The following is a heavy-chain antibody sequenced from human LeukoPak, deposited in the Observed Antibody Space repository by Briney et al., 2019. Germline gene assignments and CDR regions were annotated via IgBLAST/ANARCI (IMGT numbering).Heavy chain of an antibody. V-gene: IGHV1-2*02. Sequence: ASVTVSFTASGYTFTCYYKHWVRQAPGQGHEGMGWINPNSGGTNYAHKFQDRVTMTRDTSISTAYMELSRLRSDDTAVYYCVRRDYGVDPGGQGTLVTVSS. CDR3: VRRDYGVDP. CDR1: GYTFTCYY. D-gene: IGHD4/OR15-4a*01. J-gene: IGHJ5*02. CDR2: INPNSGGT.